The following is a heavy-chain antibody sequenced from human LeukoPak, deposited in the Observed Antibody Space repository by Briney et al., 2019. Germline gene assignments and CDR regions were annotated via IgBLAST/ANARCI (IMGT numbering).Heavy chain of an antibody. D-gene: IGHD2-2*02. Sequence: SETLSLTRAVSGGSISSGGYSWSWIRQPPGKGLEWIGYISHSGSTYYNPSLKSRVTISVDRSKNQFSLELTSVTAADTAVYYCARHAGYCSSTSCYTDAFDIWGQGTMVTVSS. V-gene: IGHV4-30-2*01. CDR3: ARHAGYCSSTSCYTDAFDI. CDR2: ISHSGST. CDR1: GGSISSGGYS. J-gene: IGHJ3*02.